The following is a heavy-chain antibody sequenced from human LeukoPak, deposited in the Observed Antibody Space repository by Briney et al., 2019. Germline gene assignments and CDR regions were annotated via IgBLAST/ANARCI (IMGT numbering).Heavy chain of an antibody. Sequence: GGSLRLSCAASGFTFSRYSMNWVRQAPGKGLEWVSYISYTGTIYYADSVKGRFTISRDNSKNSLYLHRNSLRAEDTAVYYCTRDPRALDYWGQGTLVTVSS. CDR1: GFTFSRYS. V-gene: IGHV3-48*01. CDR2: ISYTGTI. CDR3: TRDPRALDY. J-gene: IGHJ4*02.